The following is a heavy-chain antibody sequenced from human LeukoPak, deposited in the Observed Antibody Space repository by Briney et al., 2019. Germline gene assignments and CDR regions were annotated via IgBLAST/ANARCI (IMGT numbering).Heavy chain of an antibody. CDR3: ARARDSSGYYGGGNFYMDV. J-gene: IGHJ6*03. V-gene: IGHV1-2*02. Sequence: VASVKVSCKASGYTFTGYYMHWVRQAPGQGLEWMGWINPNSGGTNYAQKFQGRVTMTRDTSISTAYMELSRLRSDDTAVYYCARARDSSGYYGGGNFYMDVWGKGTTVTISS. CDR1: GYTFTGYY. CDR2: INPNSGGT. D-gene: IGHD3-22*01.